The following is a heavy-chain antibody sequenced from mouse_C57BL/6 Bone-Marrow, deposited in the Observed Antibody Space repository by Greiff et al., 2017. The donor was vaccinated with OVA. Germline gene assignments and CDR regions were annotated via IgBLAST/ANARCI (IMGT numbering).Heavy chain of an antibody. J-gene: IGHJ4*01. D-gene: IGHD2-4*01. CDR2: IRNKANGYTT. V-gene: IGHV7-3*01. CDR1: GFTFTDYY. Sequence: DVKLVESGGGLVQPGGSLSLSCAASGFTFTDYYMSWVRQPPGKALEWLGFIRNKANGYTTEYSASVKGRFTISRDNSQSILYLQMNALRAEDSATYYGARYDYDESAMDYWGQGTTVTVSS. CDR3: ARYDYDESAMDY.